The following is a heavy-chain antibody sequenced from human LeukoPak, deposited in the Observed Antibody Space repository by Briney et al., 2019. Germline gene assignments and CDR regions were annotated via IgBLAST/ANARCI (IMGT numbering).Heavy chain of an antibody. CDR1: GGTFSSYA. J-gene: IGHJ4*02. V-gene: IGHV1-69*06. CDR2: IIPIFGTA. D-gene: IGHD3-3*01. CDR3: ATARYDFWSGYYQYYFDY. Sequence: SMKVSCKASGGTFSSYAISWVRQAPGQGLEWMGRIIPIFGTANYAQKFQGRVTMTEDTSTDTAYMELSSLRSEDTAVYYCATARYDFWSGYYQYYFDYWGQGTLVTVSS.